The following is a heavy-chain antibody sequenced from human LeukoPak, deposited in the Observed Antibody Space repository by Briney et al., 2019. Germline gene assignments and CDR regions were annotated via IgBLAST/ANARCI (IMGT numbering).Heavy chain of an antibody. CDR1: GDSISNSGWS. CDR3: ARLTLTGVGGRGWFDA. J-gene: IGHJ5*02. V-gene: IGHV4-39*01. Sequence: SETLSLTCIVSGDSISNSGWSWGWIRQPPGKGLEWIGTMPYDENVADNEIPSYNPSLKSRVSRSAETSKNQLSLKVNSVTAADTASYYCARLTLTGVGGRGWFDAWGQGTLVIVSS. D-gene: IGHD3-3*01. CDR2: MPYDENVADNEIP.